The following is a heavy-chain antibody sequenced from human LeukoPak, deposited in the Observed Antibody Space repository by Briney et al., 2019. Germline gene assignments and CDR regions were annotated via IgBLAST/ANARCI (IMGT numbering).Heavy chain of an antibody. CDR1: GFTFSSYA. J-gene: IGHJ5*02. CDR3: AKEPMIVVVMALFDP. CDR2: ISGSGGST. Sequence: GGSLRLSCAASGFTFSSYAMSWVRQAPGKGLEWVSAISGSGGSTYYADSVKGRFTISRGNSKNTLYLQMNSLRAEDTAVYYCAKEPMIVVVMALFDPWGQGTLVTVSS. D-gene: IGHD3-22*01. V-gene: IGHV3-23*01.